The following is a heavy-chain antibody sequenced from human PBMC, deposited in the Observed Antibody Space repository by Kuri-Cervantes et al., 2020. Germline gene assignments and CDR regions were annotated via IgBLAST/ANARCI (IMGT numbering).Heavy chain of an antibody. D-gene: IGHD3-3*01. V-gene: IGHV4-39*07. CDR2: IYHSGST. CDR3: ARVRYYDFWSGYYVSRGWFDP. CDR1: GGSVSSGSYY. Sequence: ESLKISCTVSGGSVSSGSYYWSWIRQPPGKGLEWIGEIYHSGSTNYNPSLKSRVTISVDTSKNQFSLKLSSVTAADTAVYYCARVRYYDFWSGYYVSRGWFDPWGQGTLVTVSS. J-gene: IGHJ5*02.